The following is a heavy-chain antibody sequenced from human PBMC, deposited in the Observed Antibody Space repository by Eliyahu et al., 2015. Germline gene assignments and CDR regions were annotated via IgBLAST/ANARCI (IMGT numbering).Heavy chain of an antibody. CDR3: ARDRAFLESSGWSPDYYYGMDV. D-gene: IGHD6-19*01. CDR2: ISSSSSYI. CDR1: GFXFSXYS. V-gene: IGHV3-21*01. J-gene: IGHJ6*02. Sequence: EVQLVESGGGLVKPGGSLRLSCAASGFXFSXYSLHWXXQXPGKGLGWVSSISSSSSYIYYADSVKGRFTISRDNAKNSLYLQMNSLRAEDTAVYYCARDRAFLESSGWSPDYYYGMDVWGQGTTVTVSS.